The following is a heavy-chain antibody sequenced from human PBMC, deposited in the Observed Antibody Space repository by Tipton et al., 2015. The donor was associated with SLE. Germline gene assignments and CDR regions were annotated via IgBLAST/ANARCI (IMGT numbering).Heavy chain of an antibody. V-gene: IGHV3-53*04. D-gene: IGHD7-27*01. CDR3: ARDWGRAFDI. CDR1: GFTVSSNY. CDR2: IYSGAST. Sequence: SLRLSCAASGFTVSSNYMSWVRQAPGKGLEWVSVIYSGASTYYADSVKGRFTISRHNSKNTLYLQMNSLRAEDTAVYYCARDWGRAFDIWGQGTMVPVSS. J-gene: IGHJ3*02.